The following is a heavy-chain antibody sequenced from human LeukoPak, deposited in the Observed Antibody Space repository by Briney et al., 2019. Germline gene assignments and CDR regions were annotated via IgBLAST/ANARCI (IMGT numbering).Heavy chain of an antibody. CDR2: IYYTGRT. CDR1: GGPLSSGDYY. V-gene: IGHV4-30-4*01. CDR3: ARFGDYIIDS. J-gene: IGHJ4*02. D-gene: IGHD4-17*01. Sequence: PSQTLSLTCTVSGGPLSSGDYYWTWIRQPPGEGLEWIGYIYYTGRTYYNPSLKSRVTISLDTSKNQFSLELTSVTAADTAVYFCARFGDYIIDSWGQGTLVTVSS.